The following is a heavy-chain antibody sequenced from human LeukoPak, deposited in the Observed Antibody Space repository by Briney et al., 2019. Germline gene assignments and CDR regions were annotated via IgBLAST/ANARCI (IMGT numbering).Heavy chain of an antibody. CDR3: TGQAWEDYLQETADDY. J-gene: IGHJ4*02. CDR2: INHSGST. V-gene: IGHV4-34*01. CDR1: GGSISRYN. D-gene: IGHD4/OR15-4a*01. Sequence: PSETLSLTCTVSGGSISRYNWSWIRQPPGKGLEWIGEINHSGSTNYNPYLMSRVTISLETTTKQILFMLSSVTAADTTVYYCTGQAWEDYLQETADDYWGQGTLVTVSS.